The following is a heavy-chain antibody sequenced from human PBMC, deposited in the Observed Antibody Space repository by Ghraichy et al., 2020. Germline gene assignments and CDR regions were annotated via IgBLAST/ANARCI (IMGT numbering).Heavy chain of an antibody. D-gene: IGHD2-2*01. CDR2: IIPIFGTA. V-gene: IGHV1-69*13. CDR3: ARESSHIVVVPAADYYYYGMDV. CDR1: GCTFSSYA. J-gene: IGHJ6*02. Sequence: SVKVSCKASGCTFSSYAISWVRQAPGQGLEWMGGIIPIFGTANYAQKFQGRVTITADESTSTAYMELSSLRSEDTAVYYCARESSHIVVVPAADYYYYGMDVWGQGTTVTVSS.